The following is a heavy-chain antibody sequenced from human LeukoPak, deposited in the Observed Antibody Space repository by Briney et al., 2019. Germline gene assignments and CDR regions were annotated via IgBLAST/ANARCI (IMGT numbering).Heavy chain of an antibody. V-gene: IGHV3-7*03. CDR3: ARNNGMDA. J-gene: IGHJ6*02. CDR1: GFTLSNHW. CDR2: VNRDGSET. Sequence: GGSLRLSCAASGFTLSNHWMTWVRQVPGRGPEWVANVNRDGSETYYLDSVKGRFTISKDNAKNSLYLQMNSLRAEDTALYHCARNNGMDAWGQGTTVIVS.